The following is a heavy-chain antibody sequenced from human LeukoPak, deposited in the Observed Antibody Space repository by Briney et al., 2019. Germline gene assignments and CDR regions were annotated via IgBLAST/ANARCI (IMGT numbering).Heavy chain of an antibody. J-gene: IGHJ4*02. CDR3: ARDAGDLQLVSYFDY. CDR2: ISSSGSTI. D-gene: IGHD6-6*01. V-gene: IGHV3-11*01. CDR1: GFTFSDYY. Sequence: PGGSLRLSCAASGFTFSDYYMSWIRQAPGKGLEWVSYISSSGSTIYYADSVKGRFTISRDNAKNSLYLQMNSLRAEDTAVYYCARDAGDLQLVSYFDYWGQGTLVTVSS.